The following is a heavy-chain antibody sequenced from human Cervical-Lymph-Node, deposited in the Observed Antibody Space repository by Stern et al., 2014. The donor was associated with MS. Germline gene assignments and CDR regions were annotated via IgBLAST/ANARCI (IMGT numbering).Heavy chain of an antibody. Sequence: QVQLVESGGGAVQPGRSLRLSCATSGFTFSGYGMYWVRQAPGKGLEWVDISWSDGTKEDYADSVKGRFTISRDNSKNTLYLQMTSLRAEDTAVYYCARDDRTSWYGGMPHWGQGTLVTVSS. CDR1: GFTFSGYG. D-gene: IGHD6-13*01. CDR3: ARDDRTSWYGGMPH. CDR2: SWSDGTKE. V-gene: IGHV3-33*01. J-gene: IGHJ4*02.